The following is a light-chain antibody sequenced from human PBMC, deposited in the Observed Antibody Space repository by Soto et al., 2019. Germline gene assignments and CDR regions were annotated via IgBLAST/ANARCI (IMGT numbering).Light chain of an antibody. Sequence: IQMTQSPSTLSASVGDRVTITCRASQSISSWLAWYQQKPGKAPKLLIYDASSLGSGVPSRFSGSGSGTEFTLTISSLQSEDFATYYCLQHNSYPPTFGQGTKVDI. J-gene: IGKJ1*01. CDR3: LQHNSYPPT. V-gene: IGKV1-5*01. CDR2: DAS. CDR1: QSISSW.